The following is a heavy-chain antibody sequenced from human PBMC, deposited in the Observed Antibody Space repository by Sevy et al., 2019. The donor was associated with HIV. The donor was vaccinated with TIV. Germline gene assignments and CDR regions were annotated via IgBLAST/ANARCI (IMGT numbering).Heavy chain of an antibody. J-gene: IGHJ4*02. CDR2: ISFDGSNK. Sequence: GGSLRLSCAASGSTFSNYAIHWVRQAPGRGLEWVAVISFDGSNKYYADSVKGRFTISRDNSKNTLYLQMNSLRAEDTAVYYCAREGVQWLGHFDYWGQGTLVTVSS. CDR3: AREGVQWLGHFDY. V-gene: IGHV3-30-3*01. D-gene: IGHD6-19*01. CDR1: GSTFSNYA.